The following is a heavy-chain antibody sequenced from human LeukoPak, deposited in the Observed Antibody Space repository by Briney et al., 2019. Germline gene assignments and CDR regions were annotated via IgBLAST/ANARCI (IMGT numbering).Heavy chain of an antibody. Sequence: GGSLRLSCAASGFTFSSYTMTWVRQAPGTGLEWFSGISGSGFGTYYADSVKGRFTISRDNSKNTLYLQMNILRAEDTAVYYCAKGPFCSGGTCQPFDSWGQGTLVTVSS. V-gene: IGHV3-23*01. CDR2: ISGSGFGT. CDR3: AKGPFCSGGTCQPFDS. D-gene: IGHD2-15*01. J-gene: IGHJ4*02. CDR1: GFTFSSYT.